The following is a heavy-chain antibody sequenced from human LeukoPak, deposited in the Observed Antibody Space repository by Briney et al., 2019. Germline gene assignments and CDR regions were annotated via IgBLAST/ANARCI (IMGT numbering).Heavy chain of an antibody. D-gene: IGHD6-13*01. J-gene: IGHJ5*02. Sequence: GGALRLSCAASGFTFSDYYMSWLRQAPGKGLEGVSYISSSGSTIYYADSVKGRFTISRDNAKNSLYLQMNSLRAEDTAVYYCARGDLGYSSSWHNWFDPWGQGTLVTVSS. V-gene: IGHV3-11*04. CDR1: GFTFSDYY. CDR3: ARGDLGYSSSWHNWFDP. CDR2: ISSSGSTI.